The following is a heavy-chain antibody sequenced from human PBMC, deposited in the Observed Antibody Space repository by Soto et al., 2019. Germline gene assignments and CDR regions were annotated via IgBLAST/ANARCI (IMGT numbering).Heavy chain of an antibody. CDR3: ETMNGYFEY. CDR1: GFSFSSYS. CDR2: ITGSGDRT. J-gene: IGHJ4*02. V-gene: IGHV3-23*01. D-gene: IGHD3-22*01. Sequence: SGGSLRLSCTASGFSFSSYSMSWVRQTPGKGLEWVSAITGSGDRTYYADSVKGRFTISRDNSKNTHYLQMTSLRAEDTAIYYCETMNGYFEYWGQGTLVTVSS.